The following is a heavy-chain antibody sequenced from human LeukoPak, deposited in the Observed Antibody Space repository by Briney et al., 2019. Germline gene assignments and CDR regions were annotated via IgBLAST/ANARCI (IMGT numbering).Heavy chain of an antibody. CDR3: AKDGGGTDFDY. CDR1: GFTFSSYG. D-gene: IGHD1-26*01. V-gene: IGHV3-30*18. CDR2: VLYDGSNE. Sequence: GGSLRLSCAASGFTFSSYGMHWVRQAPGKGLEWVAFVLYDGSNEYYADSVKGRFTISRDNSKNTLYLQMNSLRAEDTAVYYCAKDGGGTDFDYWGQGTLVTVSS. J-gene: IGHJ4*02.